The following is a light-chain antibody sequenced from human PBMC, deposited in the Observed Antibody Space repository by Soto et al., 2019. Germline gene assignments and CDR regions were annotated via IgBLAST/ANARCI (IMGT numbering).Light chain of an antibody. J-gene: IGKJ5*01. CDR3: QQYDDWPIT. V-gene: IGKV3D-15*01. CDR1: QSVSSY. Sequence: ERVRTKYTETLSLSPGERATRSCRASQSVSSYLAWYQQKPGQAPRLLIYDASNRATGIPARFSGSESGTEFTLTISSLQSEDFAVYFCQQYDDWPITFGQGTRLEI. CDR2: DAS.